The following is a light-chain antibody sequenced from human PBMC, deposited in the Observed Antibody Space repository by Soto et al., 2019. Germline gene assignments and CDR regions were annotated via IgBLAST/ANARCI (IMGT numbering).Light chain of an antibody. CDR3: SSYTLNSTLV. J-gene: IGLJ2*01. V-gene: IGLV2-14*01. CDR2: EVG. Sequence: QSVLIQPASVSGSPGQSLTISCTGTSSDVGHYNYVSWYQQHPGKAPKLMIYEVGNRPSGVSNRFSASKSDNTASLTISGLQAEDEADYYCSSYTLNSTLVFGGGTKLTVL. CDR1: SSDVGHYNY.